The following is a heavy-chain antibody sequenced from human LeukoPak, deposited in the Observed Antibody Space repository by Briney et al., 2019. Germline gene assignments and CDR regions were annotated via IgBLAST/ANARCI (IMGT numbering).Heavy chain of an antibody. V-gene: IGHV3-30*18. CDR1: GXTFSNYG. D-gene: IGHD3-10*01. CDR3: AKDLIARVRGSPMDV. CDR2: LVYDGFYK. J-gene: IGHJ6*02. Sequence: PGRSLRLSCAASGXTFSNYGMHWVPQAPGKGLEWVALLVYDGFYKYYADSVKGRFTISRDDSTNTVYLHLSSLRAEDTAVYYCAKDLIARVRGSPMDVWGQGTRVIVSS.